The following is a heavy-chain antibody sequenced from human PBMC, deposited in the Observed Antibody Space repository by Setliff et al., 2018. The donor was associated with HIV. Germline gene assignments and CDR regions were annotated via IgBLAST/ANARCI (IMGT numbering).Heavy chain of an antibody. Sequence: SETLSLTCSVSGVSISSHYWSWIRQPPGKGLEWIGYMFSGGTTKYNPSLESRVTISVDTSKNQFSLKLSSVTAADTAVYYCARHGFNMLMGMDVFDLWGPGTMVTVSS. CDR1: GVSISSHY. D-gene: IGHD3-10*02. J-gene: IGHJ3*01. V-gene: IGHV4-59*08. CDR3: ARHGFNMLMGMDVFDL. CDR2: MFSGGTT.